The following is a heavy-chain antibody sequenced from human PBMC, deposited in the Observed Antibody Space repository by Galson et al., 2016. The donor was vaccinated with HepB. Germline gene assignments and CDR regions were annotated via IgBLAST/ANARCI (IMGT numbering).Heavy chain of an antibody. CDR1: RGSISSDGYY. V-gene: IGHV4-31*03. Sequence: TLSLTCSVSRGSISSDGYYWSWIRQHPGKGLEWIGYIYYSGSTYYTPSLKSRVTISADTSTNEFSLKLSSVTAADTAVYYCASGYGSGGSCYFDSWGQGTLVTVSS. CDR3: ASGYGSGGSCYFDS. D-gene: IGHD2-15*01. J-gene: IGHJ4*02. CDR2: IYYSGST.